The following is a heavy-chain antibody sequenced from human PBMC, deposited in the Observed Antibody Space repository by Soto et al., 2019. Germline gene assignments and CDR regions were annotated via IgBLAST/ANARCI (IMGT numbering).Heavy chain of an antibody. J-gene: IGHJ6*02. CDR3: ARDSTLRSYGMDV. D-gene: IGHD2-15*01. CDR2: IYYSGST. Sequence: LSLTCTVSGGSISSYYWSWIRQPPGKGLEWIGYIYYSGSTNYNPSLKSRVTISVDTSKNQFSLKLSSVTAADTAVYYCARDSTLRSYGMDVWGQGTTVTVSS. V-gene: IGHV4-59*01. CDR1: GGSISSYY.